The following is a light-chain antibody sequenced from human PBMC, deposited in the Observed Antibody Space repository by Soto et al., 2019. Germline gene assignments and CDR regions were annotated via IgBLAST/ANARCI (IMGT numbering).Light chain of an antibody. CDR3: QQANNWPLT. CDR2: HAI. Sequence: EIVMTQSPATLSVSPGERVTLSCRASESVSNNVAWYQQKPGQAPRLLIYHAITRATGIPARFSGSGSGTELTITISSLQSEDFAIYYCQQANNWPLTFGGGTKVEI. V-gene: IGKV3-15*01. CDR1: ESVSNN. J-gene: IGKJ4*01.